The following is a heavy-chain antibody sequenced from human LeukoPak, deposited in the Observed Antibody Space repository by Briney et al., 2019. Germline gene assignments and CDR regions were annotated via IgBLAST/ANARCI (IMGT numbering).Heavy chain of an antibody. D-gene: IGHD1-26*01. CDR2: IYYSGSA. J-gene: IGHJ5*02. Sequence: SETLSLTCTVPGGSISSYYWSWIRQPPGKGLEWIGYIYYSGSANYNPSLKSRVTISVDTSKNQFSLKLSSVTAADTAVYYCARVEARVGLIRREYNWFDPWGQGTLVTVSS. CDR3: ARVEARVGLIRREYNWFDP. V-gene: IGHV4-59*01. CDR1: GGSISSYY.